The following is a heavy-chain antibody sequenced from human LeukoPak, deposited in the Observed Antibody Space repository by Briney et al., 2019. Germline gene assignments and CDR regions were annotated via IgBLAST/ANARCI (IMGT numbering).Heavy chain of an antibody. J-gene: IGHJ4*02. Sequence: GGSLRLSCAASGFPFSSYWMHWVRQAPGKGLVWVSRIKSDGSSTNYADSVKGRFTISRDNAKNTLYLQMNSLRAEDTAVYHCARVWGGSTFDYWGQGTLVTVSS. CDR2: IKSDGSST. V-gene: IGHV3-74*01. D-gene: IGHD3-16*01. CDR3: ARVWGGSTFDY. CDR1: GFPFSSYW.